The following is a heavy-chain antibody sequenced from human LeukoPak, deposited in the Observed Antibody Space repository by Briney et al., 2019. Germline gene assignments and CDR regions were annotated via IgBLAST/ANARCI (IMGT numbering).Heavy chain of an antibody. CDR1: GFTFSSNS. CDR3: ARGPSGYHNT. CDR2: ISSSRSNI. J-gene: IGHJ4*02. Sequence: GGSLRLSCTAYGFTFSSNSMIWVRQAPGKGLEWVSYISSSRSNIYYADSVKGRFTISRDNAKNSLYLEMSGLRAEDTAVYYCARGPSGYHNTGGQGTLVTVSS. V-gene: IGHV3-48*01. D-gene: IGHD5-12*01.